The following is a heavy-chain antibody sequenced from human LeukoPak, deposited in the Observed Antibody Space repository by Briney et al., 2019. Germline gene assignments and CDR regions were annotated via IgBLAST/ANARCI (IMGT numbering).Heavy chain of an antibody. CDR2: IYGSGTT. J-gene: IGHJ4*02. CDR3: TRDKGSRDY. CDR1: GFTVSNNY. Sequence: GGSLRLSCAASGFTVSNNYMSWVRQAPGKGLEWVSVIYGSGTTYYADSVKGRFTISRDNSKNKLYLQMNSLRAEDTAVYYCTRDKGSRDYWGQGTLVTVSS. V-gene: IGHV3-53*01.